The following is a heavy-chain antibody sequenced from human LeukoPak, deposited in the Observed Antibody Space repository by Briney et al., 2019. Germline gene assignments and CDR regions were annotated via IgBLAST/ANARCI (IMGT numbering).Heavy chain of an antibody. J-gene: IGHJ6*02. CDR2: IIPIFGTA. D-gene: IGHD6-19*01. CDR1: GYTFTGYY. CDR3: ARPRNEAVAGFRSTMDV. V-gene: IGHV1-2*02. Sequence: GASVKVSCKASGYTFTGYYMHWVRQAPGQGLEWMGGIIPIFGTANYAQKFQGRVTMTRNTSISTAYMELSSLRSEDTAVYYCARPRNEAVAGFRSTMDVWGQGTTVTVSS.